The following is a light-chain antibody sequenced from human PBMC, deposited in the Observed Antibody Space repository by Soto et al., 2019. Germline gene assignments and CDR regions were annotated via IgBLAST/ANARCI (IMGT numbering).Light chain of an antibody. V-gene: IGKV1-5*03. J-gene: IGKJ5*01. CDR1: QSISTW. Sequence: DIQMSHPTHTLSASVGDIFTITFRSSQSISTWLAWYQQKPGKAPKLLIYKASILESGVPSRFSGSGSGTEFTLTISSLQPEDFATYHCQQLTSYPRSTVGQGTRLEIK. CDR3: QQLTSYPRST. CDR2: KAS.